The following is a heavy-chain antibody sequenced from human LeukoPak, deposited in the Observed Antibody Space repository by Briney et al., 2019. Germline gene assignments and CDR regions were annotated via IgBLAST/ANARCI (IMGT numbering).Heavy chain of an antibody. CDR3: AKEGTLYYFDY. CDR2: ISWNSGRI. CDR1: GFTFDDYA. J-gene: IGHJ4*02. V-gene: IGHV3-9*01. Sequence: GRSLRLSCAVSGFTFDDYAMHWVRQAPGKGLEWVSSISWNSGRIGYADSVMGRFTISRDNAKNSLYPQMNSLRPEDTALYFCAKEGTLYYFDYWGQGTLVTVSS.